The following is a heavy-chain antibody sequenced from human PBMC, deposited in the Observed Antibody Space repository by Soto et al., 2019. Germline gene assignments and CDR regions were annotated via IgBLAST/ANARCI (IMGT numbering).Heavy chain of an antibody. CDR3: AKGGDSRAAAGTKGFDY. D-gene: IGHD6-13*01. J-gene: IGHJ4*02. V-gene: IGHV3-9*01. CDR1: GFTFDDYA. CDR2: ISWNSGSI. Sequence: EVQLVESGGGLIQPGRSLRLSCAASGFTFDDYAMHWVRQAPGKGLEWVSGISWNSGSIGYADSVKGRFTISRDNAKNSLYLQMNSLRAEDTALYYCAKGGDSRAAAGTKGFDYWGQGTLVTVSS.